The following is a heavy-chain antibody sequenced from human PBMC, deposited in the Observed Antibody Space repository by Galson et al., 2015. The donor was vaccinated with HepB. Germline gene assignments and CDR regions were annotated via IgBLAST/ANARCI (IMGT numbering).Heavy chain of an antibody. J-gene: IGHJ4*02. CDR3: GVKDSGY. V-gene: IGHV3-7*01. CDR2: INLDGSAN. D-gene: IGHD3-10*01. Sequence: SLRLSCAASGFTFGSYWIHWVRQAPGKGLEWVGNINLDGSANFYVDSEKGRFTISRDNAKNSVYLQMSSLRAEDTAVYYCGVKDSGYWGQGTLVTVSS. CDR1: GFTFGSYW.